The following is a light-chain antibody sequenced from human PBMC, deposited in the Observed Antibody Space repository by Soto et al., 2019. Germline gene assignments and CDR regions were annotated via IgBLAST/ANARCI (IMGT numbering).Light chain of an antibody. J-gene: IGKJ1*01. CDR1: QSIIDW. V-gene: IGKV1-5*01. Sequence: DIQMTQSPSSLSASVGYRVTITWRASQSIIDWLALYQQKPGKAPRLLIYDASSLESGVPSRFSGSGSGTEFTLTISSLQPDDFATYYCQQYDSYPWTFGQGTKVDIK. CDR3: QQYDSYPWT. CDR2: DAS.